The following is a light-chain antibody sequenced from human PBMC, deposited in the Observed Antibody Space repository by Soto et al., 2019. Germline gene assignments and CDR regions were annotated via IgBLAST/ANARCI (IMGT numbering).Light chain of an antibody. J-gene: IGLJ2*01. V-gene: IGLV2-14*01. CDR1: SSDIGGYNF. CDR2: EVN. Sequence: QSALTQPASVSGSPGQSITISCTGTSSDIGGYNFVSWYQQHPGKAPKLMIYEVNNRPSGVSNRFSGSKSGNTASLTISGLQAEDEADYYCSSFTTTSTVLFGGGTKLTVL. CDR3: SSFTTTSTVL.